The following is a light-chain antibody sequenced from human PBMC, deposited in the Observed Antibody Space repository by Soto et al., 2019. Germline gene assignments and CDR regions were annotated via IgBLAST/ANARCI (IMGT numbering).Light chain of an antibody. CDR1: QSVSSSY. V-gene: IGKV3D-15*01. J-gene: IGKJ1*01. Sequence: EIVLTQSPATLSLSPGERATLSCRASQSVSSSYLAWYQQKPGQAPRLLIYGASNRATGIPARFSGSGSGTEFTLTISSPQSEDFAVYYCQQYNNWPPWTFGQGTKVDIK. CDR2: GAS. CDR3: QQYNNWPPWT.